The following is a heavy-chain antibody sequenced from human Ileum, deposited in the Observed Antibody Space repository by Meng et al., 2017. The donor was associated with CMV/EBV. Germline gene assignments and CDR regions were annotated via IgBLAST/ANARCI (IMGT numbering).Heavy chain of an antibody. CDR3: ARPIAATGLDAFDL. V-gene: IGHV1-3*01. D-gene: IGHD6-13*01. CDR1: YNINNYS. J-gene: IGHJ3*01. Sequence: YNINNYSIHWVRLAHGQRPEWMGWVNPGNGNTKYSQKFQGRVTMIRDTSASTVYMELSSLRSEDTAVYYCARPIAATGLDAFDLWGQGTVVTVSS. CDR2: VNPGNGNT.